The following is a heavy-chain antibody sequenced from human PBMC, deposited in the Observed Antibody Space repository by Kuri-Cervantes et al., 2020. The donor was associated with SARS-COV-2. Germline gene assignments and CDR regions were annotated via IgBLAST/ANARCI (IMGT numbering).Heavy chain of an antibody. J-gene: IGHJ6*02. Sequence: GSLRLSCAVYGGSFSGYYWSWIRQPPGKGLEWIGEINHSGSTNYNPSLKSRVTISVDTSKNQFSLKLSSVTAADTAVYYCARGRVYARRIYYYYYGMDVWGQGTTGTVSS. CDR3: ARGRVYARRIYYYYYGMDV. CDR2: INHSGST. V-gene: IGHV4-34*01. D-gene: IGHD3-16*01. CDR1: GGSFSGYY.